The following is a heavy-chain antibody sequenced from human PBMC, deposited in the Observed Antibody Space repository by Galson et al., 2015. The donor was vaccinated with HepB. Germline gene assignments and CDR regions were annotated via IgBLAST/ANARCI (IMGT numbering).Heavy chain of an antibody. J-gene: IGHJ4*02. CDR1: GFTFSSYS. CDR2: ISSSSSTI. CDR3: ARSMLRYSGSYWNY. V-gene: IGHV3-48*01. Sequence: SLRLSCAASGFTFSSYSMNWVRQAPGKGLEWVSYISSSSSTIYYADSVKGRFTISRDNAKNSLYLQMNSLRAEDTAVYYCARSMLRYSGSYWNYWGQGTLVTVSS. D-gene: IGHD1-26*01.